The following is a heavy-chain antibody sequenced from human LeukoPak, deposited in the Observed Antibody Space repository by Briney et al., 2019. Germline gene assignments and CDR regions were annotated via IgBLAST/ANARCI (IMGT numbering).Heavy chain of an antibody. CDR3: ARASIVSSTSPQC. D-gene: IGHD2-2*01. V-gene: IGHV4-39*07. J-gene: IGHJ4*02. Sequence: KPSETLSLTCTVSGGSISSSSYYWGWIRQPPGKGLEWIGSIYYSGSTYYNPSLKSRVTISVDTSKNQFSLKLSSVTAADTAVYYCARASIVSSTSPQCWGQGTLVTVSS. CDR2: IYYSGST. CDR1: GGSISSSSYY.